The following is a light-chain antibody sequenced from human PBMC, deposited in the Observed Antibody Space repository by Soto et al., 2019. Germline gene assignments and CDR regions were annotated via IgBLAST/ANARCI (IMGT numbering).Light chain of an antibody. CDR1: SSDVGGYNY. CDR2: EVS. V-gene: IGLV2-14*01. J-gene: IGLJ2*01. Sequence: QSALTQPASVSGSPGQSITISCTGTSSDVGGYNYVSWYQQHPGKAPKLMIYEVSNRPSGVSNRFSGYKSGNTASLTISGLQAEDEADYYCSSYTSSSTYVVFGGGTKVTVL. CDR3: SSYTSSSTYVV.